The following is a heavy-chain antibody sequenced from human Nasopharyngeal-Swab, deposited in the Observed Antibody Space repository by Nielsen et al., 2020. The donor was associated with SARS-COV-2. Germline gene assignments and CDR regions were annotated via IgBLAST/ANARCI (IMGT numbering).Heavy chain of an antibody. CDR2: ISYDGSNK. CDR1: GFTFSSYG. D-gene: IGHD3-10*01. J-gene: IGHJ4*02. Sequence: GGSLRLSCAASGFTFSSYGMHWVRQAPGKGLEWVAVISYDGSNKYYADSVKGRFTISRDNSKNTLYLQMNSLRAEDTAVYYCAKGGFYYGSGRPPLPKSYWGQGTLVTVSS. CDR3: AKGGFYYGSGRPPLPKSY. V-gene: IGHV3-30*18.